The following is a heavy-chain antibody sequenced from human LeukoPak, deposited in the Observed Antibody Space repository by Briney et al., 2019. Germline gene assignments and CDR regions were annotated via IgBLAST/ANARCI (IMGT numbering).Heavy chain of an antibody. J-gene: IGHJ6*02. CDR2: ISAYNGNT. CDR1: GYTFTSYG. Sequence: ASVKVSCTASGYTFTSYGISWVRQAPGQGLEWMGWISAYNGNTNYAQKLQGRVTMTTDTSTSTAYMELRSLRSDDTAVYYCARNLGLGLRWKYYYYGMDVWGQGTTVTVSS. D-gene: IGHD4-23*01. CDR3: ARNLGLGLRWKYYYYGMDV. V-gene: IGHV1-18*01.